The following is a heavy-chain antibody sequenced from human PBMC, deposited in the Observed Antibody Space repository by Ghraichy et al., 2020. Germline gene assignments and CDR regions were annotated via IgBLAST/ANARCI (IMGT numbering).Heavy chain of an antibody. CDR3: ARGPGWSGYYSPGPIDY. CDR2: MNPNSGNT. J-gene: IGHJ4*02. V-gene: IGHV1-8*03. CDR1: GYTFTSYD. Sequence: ASVKVSCKASGYTFTSYDINWVRQATGQGLEWMGWMNPNSGNTGYAQKFQGRVTITRNTSISTAYMELSSLRSEDTAVYYCARGPGWSGYYSPGPIDYWGQGTLVTVSS. D-gene: IGHD3-3*01.